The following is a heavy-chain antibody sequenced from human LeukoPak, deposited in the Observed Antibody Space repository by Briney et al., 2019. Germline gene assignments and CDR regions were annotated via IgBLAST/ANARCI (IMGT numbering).Heavy chain of an antibody. CDR3: ARDLGSNWFDP. CDR2: IYTSAST. V-gene: IGHV4-4*07. CDR1: GGSVSSYY. Sequence: KPSETLSLACTVSGGSVSSYYWSWIRQPAGKGREWIGRIYTSASTNYNPSLKSRVNMSVDTSKNQFPLKLSSVTAADTAVYYCARDLGSNWFDPWGQGNLGTVSS. D-gene: IGHD7-27*01. J-gene: IGHJ5*02.